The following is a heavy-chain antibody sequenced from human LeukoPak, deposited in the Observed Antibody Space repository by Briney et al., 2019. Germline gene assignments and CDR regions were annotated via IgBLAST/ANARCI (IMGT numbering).Heavy chain of an antibody. Sequence: GRSLRLSCAASGFTFDDYAMHWVRQAPGKGLEWVSGISWNSGSIGYADSVKGRFIISGDNAKNSLYLQMNSLRAEDTALYYCAKAYYYASGSYSEFDYWGQGTLVTVSS. CDR3: AKAYYYASGSYSEFDY. CDR1: GFTFDDYA. J-gene: IGHJ4*02. CDR2: ISWNSGSI. D-gene: IGHD3-10*01. V-gene: IGHV3-9*01.